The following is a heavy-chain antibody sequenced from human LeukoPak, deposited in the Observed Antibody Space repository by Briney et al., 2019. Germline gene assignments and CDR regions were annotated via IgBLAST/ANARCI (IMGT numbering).Heavy chain of an antibody. J-gene: IGHJ4*02. CDR2: IYIDGTT. D-gene: IGHD5-24*01. CDR3: AKDLDGILDY. V-gene: IGHV3-53*05. Sequence: GGSLRLSCAASGFIVSHNYMTWVRQAPGKGLEWISVIYIDGTTYYADSVKGRFTISRDNSKNTLYLQMNSLRAEDTAVYYCAKDLDGILDYWGQGTLVTVSS. CDR1: GFIVSHNY.